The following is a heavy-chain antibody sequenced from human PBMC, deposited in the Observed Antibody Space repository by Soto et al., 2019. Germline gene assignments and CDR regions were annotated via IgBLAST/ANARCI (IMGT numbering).Heavy chain of an antibody. CDR2: ISPSGNT. CDR1: GVSMRNSY. J-gene: IGHJ6*02. Sequence: SETLSLTCSVSGVSMRNSYWTWIRQSAGKGLEWIGRISPSGNTNYNPSLNSRLTMSVDTSKNQFSLKLSSVTAADTAVYYCARALGMSGDANYDDYGMDVWGQGTTVTVSS. V-gene: IGHV4-4*07. D-gene: IGHD5-12*01. CDR3: ARALGMSGDANYDDYGMDV.